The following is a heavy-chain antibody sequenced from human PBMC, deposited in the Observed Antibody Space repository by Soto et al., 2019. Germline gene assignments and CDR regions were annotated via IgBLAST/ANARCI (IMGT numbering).Heavy chain of an antibody. Sequence: GGSLRLSCAASGFTFSSYAMHWVRQAPGKGLEWVAVISYDGSNKYYADSVKGRFTISRDNSKNTLYLQMNSLRAEDTAVYYCARARVWIQYFDYWGQGTLVTVSS. CDR1: GFTFSSYA. CDR2: ISYDGSNK. D-gene: IGHD5-18*01. CDR3: ARARVWIQYFDY. J-gene: IGHJ4*02. V-gene: IGHV3-30-3*01.